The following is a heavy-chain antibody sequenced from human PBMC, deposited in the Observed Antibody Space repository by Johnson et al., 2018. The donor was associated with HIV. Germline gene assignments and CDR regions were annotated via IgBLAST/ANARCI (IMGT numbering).Heavy chain of an antibody. J-gene: IGHJ3*02. CDR2: INSDGSST. V-gene: IGHV3-74*01. D-gene: IGHD6-19*01. CDR1: GFTFSSYW. CDR3: ARDKAVGYSSGWHAFDI. Sequence: VQLVESGGGLVQPGGSLRLSCAASGFTFSSYWMHWVRQAPGKGLVWVSRINSDGSSTSYADSVKGRFTISRDNAKNTLYLQMNRLRAEDTAVYYCARDKAVGYSSGWHAFDIWGQGTMVTVSS.